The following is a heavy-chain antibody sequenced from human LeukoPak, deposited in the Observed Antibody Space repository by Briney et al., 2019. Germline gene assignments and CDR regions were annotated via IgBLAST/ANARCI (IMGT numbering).Heavy chain of an antibody. J-gene: IGHJ4*02. D-gene: IGHD2/OR15-2a*01. CDR3: ARDEDTSALSEY. V-gene: IGHV3-23*01. CDR2: ISNNGGRT. CDR1: GFSFSSNT. Sequence: GGSLRLSCAGSGFSFSSNTMSWVRQAPGRGLEWVSAISNNGGRTDYADSVKGRFTISRDNSKSTLYLHMDSLRAEDTAVYYCARDEDTSALSEYWGQGTLVTVSS.